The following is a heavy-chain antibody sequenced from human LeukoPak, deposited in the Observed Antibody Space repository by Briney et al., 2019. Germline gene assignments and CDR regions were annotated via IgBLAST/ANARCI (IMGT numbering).Heavy chain of an antibody. CDR3: ARGNYDSRMYYFDY. Sequence: ASVKVSCKASGYTLTELSMHWVRQAPGKGLEWMGWMNPNSGSTGYAQKFQGRVTMTRNTSISTAYMELSSLRSEDTAVYYCARGNYDSRMYYFDYWGQGTLVTVSS. CDR2: MNPNSGST. D-gene: IGHD3-22*01. J-gene: IGHJ4*02. V-gene: IGHV1-8*01. CDR1: GYTLTELS.